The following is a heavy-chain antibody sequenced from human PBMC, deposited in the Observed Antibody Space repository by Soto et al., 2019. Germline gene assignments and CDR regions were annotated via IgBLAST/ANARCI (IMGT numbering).Heavy chain of an antibody. CDR2: IYYSGST. D-gene: IGHD3-3*01. Sequence: SETLSLTCTVSGGSISSYYWSWIRQPPGKGLEWIGYIYYSGSTNYNPSLKSRVTISVDTSKNQFSLKLSSVTAADTAVYYCARLNYDFWSGYYLGPNWFDPWGQGTMVTVSS. CDR1: GGSISSYY. CDR3: ARLNYDFWSGYYLGPNWFDP. J-gene: IGHJ5*02. V-gene: IGHV4-59*08.